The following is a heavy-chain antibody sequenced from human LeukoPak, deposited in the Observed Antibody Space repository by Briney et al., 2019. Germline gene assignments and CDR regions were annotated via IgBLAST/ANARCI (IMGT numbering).Heavy chain of an antibody. CDR1: GGSISSYY. D-gene: IGHD1-26*01. J-gene: IGHJ4*02. CDR2: IYYSGST. Sequence: SETLSLTCTVSGGSISSYYWSWIRQPPGKGLEWIGYIYYSGSTNYNPSLKSRVTISVDTSKNQFSLKLSSVTAADTAVYYCARAAEWGGFDYWGQGTLVTVSS. V-gene: IGHV4-59*01. CDR3: ARAAEWGGFDY.